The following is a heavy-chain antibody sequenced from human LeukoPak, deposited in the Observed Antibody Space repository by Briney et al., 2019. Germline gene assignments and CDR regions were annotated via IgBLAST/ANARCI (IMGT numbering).Heavy chain of an antibody. CDR3: ANSLFPGSSDFDY. D-gene: IGHD1-26*01. V-gene: IGHV3-30*02. CDR1: GFTFSSYG. J-gene: IGHJ4*02. CDR2: IRYDGSNK. Sequence: PGGSLRLSCAASGFTFSSYGMHWVRQAPGKGLEWVAFIRYDGSNKYYADSVKGRFTISRDNSENTLYLQMNSLRAEDTAVYYCANSLFPGSSDFDYWGQGTLVTVSS.